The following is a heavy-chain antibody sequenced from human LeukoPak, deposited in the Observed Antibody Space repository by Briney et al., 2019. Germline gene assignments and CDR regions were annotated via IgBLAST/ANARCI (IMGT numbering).Heavy chain of an antibody. CDR3: ARAPDSSSWYIPLYYMDV. D-gene: IGHD6-13*01. CDR2: IKSKTDGGTT. Sequence: GGSLRLSCAASGFTFSNAWMSWVRQAPGKGREWVGRIKSKTDGGTTDYAAPVKGRFTISRDDSKNTLYLQMNSLKTEDTAVYYCARAPDSSSWYIPLYYMDVWGKGTTVTVSS. CDR1: GFTFSNAW. V-gene: IGHV3-15*01. J-gene: IGHJ6*03.